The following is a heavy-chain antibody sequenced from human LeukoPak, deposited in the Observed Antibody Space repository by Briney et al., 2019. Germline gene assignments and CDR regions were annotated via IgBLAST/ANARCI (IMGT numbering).Heavy chain of an antibody. J-gene: IGHJ3*02. Sequence: ASVKVSCKASGYTFTGYYMHWVRQAPGQGLEWMGWINPNSGGTNYAQKFQGRATMTRDTSISTAYMELSRLRSDDTAVYYCARCSFFPDAFDIWGQGTMVTVSS. D-gene: IGHD3-10*02. CDR2: INPNSGGT. CDR3: ARCSFFPDAFDI. V-gene: IGHV1-2*02. CDR1: GYTFTGYY.